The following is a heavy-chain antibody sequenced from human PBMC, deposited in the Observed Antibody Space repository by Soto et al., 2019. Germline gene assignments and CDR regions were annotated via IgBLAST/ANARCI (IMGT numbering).Heavy chain of an antibody. CDR3: AREIVTAGGNNYFDP. J-gene: IGHJ5*02. CDR1: GGTVASSHW. D-gene: IGHD2-21*02. Sequence: SETLSLTCVVSGGTVASSHWWSGVRQSPGRGLEWIGNVYHTGDTNFNPSLQSRVTFSVDKSNNQFSLRLTSVTAADTAVYFCAREIVTAGGNNYFDPWGPGTLVTVSS. V-gene: IGHV4-4*02. CDR2: VYHTGDT.